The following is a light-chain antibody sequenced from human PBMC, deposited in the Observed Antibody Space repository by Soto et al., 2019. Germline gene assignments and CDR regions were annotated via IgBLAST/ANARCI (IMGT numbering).Light chain of an antibody. Sequence: DVVMTQTPLSLSVTPGQPASISCKSSQSLLHGDGRTYLHWYLQKPGQPPQLLIYEVSNRFSGVRDRFSGSGSGTDVTLIISRVGAEDVGIYYCMHTMQLPLTFGPGTKVDLK. CDR1: QSLLHGDGRTY. V-gene: IGKV2D-29*01. CDR2: EVS. CDR3: MHTMQLPLT. J-gene: IGKJ3*01.